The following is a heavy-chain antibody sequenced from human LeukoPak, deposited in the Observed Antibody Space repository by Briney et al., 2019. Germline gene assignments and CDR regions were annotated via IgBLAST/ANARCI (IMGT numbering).Heavy chain of an antibody. V-gene: IGHV3-7*01. Sequence: GGSLRLSCVASGFTFSKYWMTWVRQGPGKGLEWVANIKEDGSEEFYDDSVKGRFTISRDNAKNSVYIQMNSLRGEDTAVYYCASLWFGGLWGQGTQVTVSS. J-gene: IGHJ4*02. CDR1: GFTFSKYW. CDR3: ASLWFGGL. CDR2: IKEDGSEE. D-gene: IGHD3-10*01.